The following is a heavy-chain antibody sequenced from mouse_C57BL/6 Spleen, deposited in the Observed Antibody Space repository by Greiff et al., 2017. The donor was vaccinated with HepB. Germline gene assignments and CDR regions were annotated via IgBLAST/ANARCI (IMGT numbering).Heavy chain of an antibody. J-gene: IGHJ4*01. D-gene: IGHD2-2*01. CDR1: GYTFTEYT. CDR3: ARHEGYGYDYAMDY. CDR2: FYTGSGSI. Sequence: VKLMESGAELVKPGASVKLSCKASGYTFTEYTIHWVRQRSGQGLEWIGWFYTGSGSIKYNEKFKDKATLTADKSSSTVYMELSRLTSEDSAVYFCARHEGYGYDYAMDYWGQGTSVTVSS. V-gene: IGHV1-62-2*01.